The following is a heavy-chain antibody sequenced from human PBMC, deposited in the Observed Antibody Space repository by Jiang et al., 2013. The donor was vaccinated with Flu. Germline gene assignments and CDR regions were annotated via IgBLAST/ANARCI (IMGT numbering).Heavy chain of an antibody. CDR3: ARGFSYGPGGAAFDI. D-gene: IGHD5-18*01. J-gene: IGHJ3*02. V-gene: IGHV1-2*04. Sequence: VKKPGASVKVSCKASGYTFTGYYMHWVRQAPGQGLEWMGWINPNSGGTNYAQKFQGWVTMTRDTSISTAYMELSRLRSDDTAVYYCARGFSYGPGGAAFDIWGQGTMVTVSS. CDR2: INPNSGGT. CDR1: GYTFTGYY.